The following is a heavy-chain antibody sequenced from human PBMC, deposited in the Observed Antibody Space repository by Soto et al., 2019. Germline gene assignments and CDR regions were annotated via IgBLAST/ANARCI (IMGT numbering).Heavy chain of an antibody. Sequence: EVQLLESGGDLVQPGGSLRLACAASGFTFSSFSMNWIRQTPGRGLEWVSTISGGSVNIDYADSVKGRFTISRDNSRNTLYLPMTRLRVEDTATYYCAKDEFGGGAKYWGQGTLVSVSS. CDR2: ISGGSVNI. CDR1: GFTFSSFS. J-gene: IGHJ4*02. CDR3: AKDEFGGGAKY. V-gene: IGHV3-23*01. D-gene: IGHD3-10*01.